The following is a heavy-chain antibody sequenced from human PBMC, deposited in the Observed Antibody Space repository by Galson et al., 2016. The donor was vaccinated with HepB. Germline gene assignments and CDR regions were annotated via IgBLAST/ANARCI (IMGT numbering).Heavy chain of an antibody. Sequence: SLRLSCAASGFSFSNYGMHWVRQAPGKGLEWVAVISYDETKTYSADSVKGRFTISRDNSKNTLYLQMSSLRTEDTAVYYCAKDRGRYNWIDLNDYWGQGTLVTVSS. CDR3: AKDRGRYNWIDLNDY. V-gene: IGHV3-30*18. J-gene: IGHJ4*02. CDR1: GFSFSNYG. D-gene: IGHD1-1*01. CDR2: ISYDETKT.